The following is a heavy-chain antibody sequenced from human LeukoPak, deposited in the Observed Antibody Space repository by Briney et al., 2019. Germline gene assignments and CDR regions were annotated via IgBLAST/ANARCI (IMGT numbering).Heavy chain of an antibody. Sequence: VASVKVSCKASGYTFTSYDINWVRQATGQGLEWMGWMNPNSGNTGYAQKFQGRVTMTRNTSLSTAYMELSSQRYEDTAVYYCARGTPSGWYGTAYWGQGTLVTVSS. J-gene: IGHJ4*02. V-gene: IGHV1-8*01. CDR1: GYTFTSYD. CDR3: ARGTPSGWYGTAY. D-gene: IGHD6-19*01. CDR2: MNPNSGNT.